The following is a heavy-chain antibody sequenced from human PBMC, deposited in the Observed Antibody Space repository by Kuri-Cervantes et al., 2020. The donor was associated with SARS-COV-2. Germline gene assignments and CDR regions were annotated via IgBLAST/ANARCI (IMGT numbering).Heavy chain of an antibody. D-gene: IGHD6-19*01. J-gene: IGHJ4*02. V-gene: IGHV3-30*02. Sequence: GESLKISCAASGFTFSSYGMHWVRQAPGKGLEWVAFIRYDGSNKYYADHVKGRFTIYRDNSKNTLYLQMNSLRAEDTAVYYCAKGAAEGGSGWLFDYWGQGTLVTVSS. CDR2: IRYDGSNK. CDR3: AKGAAEGGSGWLFDY. CDR1: GFTFSSYG.